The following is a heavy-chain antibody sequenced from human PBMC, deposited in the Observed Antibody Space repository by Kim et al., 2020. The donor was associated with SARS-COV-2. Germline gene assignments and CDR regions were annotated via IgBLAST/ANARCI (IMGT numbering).Heavy chain of an antibody. V-gene: IGHV4-34*01. D-gene: IGHD2-2*01. CDR1: GGSFSGYY. J-gene: IGHJ4*02. CDR2: INHSGST. CDR3: ARGRCCSSTSCYPGLDY. Sequence: SETLSLTCAVYGGSFSGYYWSWIRQPPGKGLEWIGEINHSGSTNYNPSLKSRVTISVDTSKNQFSLKLSSVTAADTAVYYCARGRCCSSTSCYPGLDYWGQGTLVTVSS.